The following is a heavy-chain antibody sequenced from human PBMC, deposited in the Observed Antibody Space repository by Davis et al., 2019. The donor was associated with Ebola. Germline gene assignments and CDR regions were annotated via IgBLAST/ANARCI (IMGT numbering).Heavy chain of an antibody. J-gene: IGHJ4*02. D-gene: IGHD3-3*01. Sequence: GESLKISCAASGFTFSDYYMSWIRQAPGKGLEWVSYIRSSGSTIYYADSVKGRFTISRDNAKNSLYLQMNSLRAEDTAVYYCARAYYDSVFDYWGQGTLVTVSS. CDR3: ARAYYDSVFDY. CDR1: GFTFSDYY. CDR2: IRSSGSTI. V-gene: IGHV3-11*01.